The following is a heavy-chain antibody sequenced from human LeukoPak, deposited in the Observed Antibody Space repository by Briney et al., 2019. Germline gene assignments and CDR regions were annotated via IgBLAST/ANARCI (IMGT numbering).Heavy chain of an antibody. CDR3: ARDPRSPRRRFDY. CDR2: ISYDGSNK. J-gene: IGHJ4*02. CDR1: GFTFSSYA. D-gene: IGHD1-26*01. V-gene: IGHV3-30-3*01. Sequence: PGRSLSLSCAVSGFTFSSYARHWVRQAPGKGLEWVAVISYDGSNKYYADSVKGRFTSSRDNSKNTLYLQMNSLRAEDTAVYYCARDPRSPRRRFDYWGQRTLVTVSS.